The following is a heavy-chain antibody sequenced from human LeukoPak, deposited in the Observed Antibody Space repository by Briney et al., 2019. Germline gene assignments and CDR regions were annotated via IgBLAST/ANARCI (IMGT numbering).Heavy chain of an antibody. CDR3: AREGGSGWYSGWFDP. D-gene: IGHD6-19*01. CDR2: ISRSGSTK. J-gene: IGHJ5*02. V-gene: IGHV3-11*04. CDR1: GFTFSDYN. Sequence: GGSLRLSCAASGFTFSDYNMRWIRQAPGKGLEWVSSISRSGSTKYYADSVKGRFTISRDNAKNSLFLQMNSLRAEDTAVYYCAREGGSGWYSGWFDPWGQGTLVTVSS.